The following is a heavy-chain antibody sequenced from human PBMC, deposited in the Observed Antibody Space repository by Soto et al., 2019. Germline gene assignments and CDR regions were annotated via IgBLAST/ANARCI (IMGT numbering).Heavy chain of an antibody. CDR1: GGSISSGDYY. V-gene: IGHV4-30-4*01. J-gene: IGHJ3*01. Sequence: QVQVQESGPGLVKPSQTLSLTCTVSGGSISSGDYYWTWIRQPPGKGLEWIGNIYYSGSTYYKSXHDXXXVAPSRGTLSXXTXYXXSPLKLRSVTAPDTAVYFCARPPGGVRHYEEPSDLWVQGTMDAVSS. D-gene: IGHD2-8*02. CDR3: ARPPGGVRHYEEPSDL. CDR2: IYYSGST.